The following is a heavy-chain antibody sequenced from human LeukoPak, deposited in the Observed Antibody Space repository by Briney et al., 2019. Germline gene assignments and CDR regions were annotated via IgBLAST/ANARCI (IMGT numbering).Heavy chain of an antibody. D-gene: IGHD2-2*01. CDR3: VKDGHCTHTSCYYFDY. V-gene: IGHV3-23*01. Sequence: GGSLRLSCAASGFTFSSYAMSWVRQAPGKGLEWVSAISGSGGSTYYADSVKGRFTISRDSSKNTLFLQMNSLGAEDTAVYHCVKDGHCTHTSCYYFDYWGQGTLVTVSS. CDR2: ISGSGGST. CDR1: GFTFSSYA. J-gene: IGHJ4*02.